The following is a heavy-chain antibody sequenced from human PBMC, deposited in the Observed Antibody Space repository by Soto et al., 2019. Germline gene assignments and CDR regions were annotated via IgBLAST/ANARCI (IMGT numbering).Heavy chain of an antibody. CDR3: AKSRRVVSTMVRGVIPKYVFDY. D-gene: IGHD3-10*01. J-gene: IGHJ4*02. CDR1: GFTFSSYA. V-gene: IGHV3-23*01. CDR2: ISGSGGST. Sequence: GGSLRLSCAASGFTFSSYAMSWVRQAPGKGLEWVSAISGSGGSTYYADSVKGRFTISRDNSKNTLYLQMNSLRAEDTAVYYCAKSRRVVSTMVRGVIPKYVFDYWGQGTLVTVSS.